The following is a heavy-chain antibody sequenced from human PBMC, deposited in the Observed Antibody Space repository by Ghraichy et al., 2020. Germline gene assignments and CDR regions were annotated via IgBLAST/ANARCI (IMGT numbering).Heavy chain of an antibody. CDR3: ARDRTRGDVVPAAIRSHWFDP. V-gene: IGHV3-7*01. Sequence: GGSLRLSCAASGFTFSSYWMSWVRQAPGKGLEWVANIKQDGSEKYYVDSVKGRFTISRDNAKNSLYLQMNSLRAEDTAVYYCARDRTRGDVVPAAIRSHWFDPWGQGTLVTVSS. D-gene: IGHD2-2*02. CDR2: IKQDGSEK. J-gene: IGHJ5*02. CDR1: GFTFSSYW.